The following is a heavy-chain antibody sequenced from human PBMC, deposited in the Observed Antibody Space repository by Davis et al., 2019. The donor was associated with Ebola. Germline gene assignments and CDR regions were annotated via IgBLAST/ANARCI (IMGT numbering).Heavy chain of an antibody. J-gene: IGHJ5*02. D-gene: IGHD2-2*01. V-gene: IGHV1-18*01. Sequence: ASVKVSCKASGYTFTSYGISWVRQAPGQGLEWMGWISAYNGNTNYAQKLQGRVTMTTDTSTSTAYMELRSLRSDDTAVYYCARMKCGTSCYIGDWFDPWGQGTLVTVSS. CDR3: ARMKCGTSCYIGDWFDP. CDR2: ISAYNGNT. CDR1: GYTFTSYG.